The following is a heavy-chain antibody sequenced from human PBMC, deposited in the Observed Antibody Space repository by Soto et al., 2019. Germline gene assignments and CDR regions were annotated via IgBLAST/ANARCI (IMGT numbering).Heavy chain of an antibody. J-gene: IGHJ4*02. CDR2: VNPIVSMS. Sequence: QVQLVQSGAEVKRPGSSVKVSFKASGDTFKFYSINWVRQAPGLGLEWMGRVNPIVSMSNYAQKFQGRVTMTADKSTSPAYMELTSLRSEAPAIYYCASSYGSGYRAFDYWGQGALVTVSS. D-gene: IGHD3-10*01. CDR3: ASSYGSGYRAFDY. CDR1: GDTFKFYS. V-gene: IGHV1-69*02.